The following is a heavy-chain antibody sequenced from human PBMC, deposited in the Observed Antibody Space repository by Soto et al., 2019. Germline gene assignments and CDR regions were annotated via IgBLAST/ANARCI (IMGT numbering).Heavy chain of an antibody. J-gene: IGHJ6*03. CDR2: MNPNSGNT. CDR1: GYTFTSYD. Sequence: QVQLVQSGAEVKKPGASVKVSCKASGYTFTSYDINWVRQATGQGLEWMGWMNPNSGNTGYAQKFQGRVTITRNTSISTAYMELSSLRSEDTAVYYCARGLLKDIVVVVAATRYYYYMDVWGKGTTVTVSS. D-gene: IGHD2-15*01. V-gene: IGHV1-8*01. CDR3: ARGLLKDIVVVVAATRYYYYMDV.